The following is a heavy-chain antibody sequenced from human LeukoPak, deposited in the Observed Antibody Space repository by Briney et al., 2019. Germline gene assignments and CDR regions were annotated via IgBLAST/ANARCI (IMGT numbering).Heavy chain of an antibody. CDR3: ARASPGKYAFAI. Sequence: SETLSLTRTVSGGSIISYYWSWIRQPPGKGLEWIGYIYYSGSTNYNPSLKSRVTISVDTSKNQFSLKLSSVTAADTAVYYCARASPGKYAFAIWGQGTMVTVSS. CDR2: IYYSGST. V-gene: IGHV4-59*01. CDR1: GGSIISYY. J-gene: IGHJ3*02.